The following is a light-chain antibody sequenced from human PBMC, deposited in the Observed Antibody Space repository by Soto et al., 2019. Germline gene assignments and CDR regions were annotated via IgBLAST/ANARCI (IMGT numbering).Light chain of an antibody. CDR1: QSISSW. J-gene: IGKJ1*01. V-gene: IGKV1-5*01. Sequence: DIQMTQSPSSVSASVGDRVTITCRASQSISSWLAWYQQKPGKAPKLLIYDASSLESGVPSRFSGSGSGTEFTLTISRLEPEDFAVYYCHQRKSWPRTFGQGTKVDIK. CDR2: DAS. CDR3: HQRKSWPRT.